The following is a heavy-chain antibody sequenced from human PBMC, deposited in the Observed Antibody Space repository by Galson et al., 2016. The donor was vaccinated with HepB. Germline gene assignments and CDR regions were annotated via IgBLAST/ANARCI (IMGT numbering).Heavy chain of an antibody. CDR1: GFAFSTFG. J-gene: IGHJ6*02. Sequence: SLRLSCAASGFAFSTFGMHWVRQAPGKGLEWLAVIWYDGNNKYYLNSVKGRFTISRDDSKNMLCLQLSSLRVEDTAVYYCAKGLAYCSGTSCLSYSDSPGGGMDVWGQGTTVTVSS. CDR2: IWYDGNNK. D-gene: IGHD2-2*01. CDR3: AKGLAYCSGTSCLSYSDSPGGGMDV. V-gene: IGHV3-33*06.